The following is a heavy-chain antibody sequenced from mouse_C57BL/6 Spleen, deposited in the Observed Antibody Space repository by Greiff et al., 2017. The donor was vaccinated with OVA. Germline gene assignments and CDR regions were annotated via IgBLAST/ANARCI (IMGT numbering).Heavy chain of an antibody. V-gene: IGHV5-4*01. CDR1: GFTFSSYA. Sequence: EVQLQESGGGLVKPGGSLKLSCAASGFTFSSYAMSWVRQTPEKRLEWVATISDGGSYTYYPDNVKGRFTISRDNAKNNLYLQMSHLKSEDTAMYYCARSLVGSSYGEYYFDYWGQGTTLTVSS. D-gene: IGHD1-1*01. CDR2: ISDGGSYT. CDR3: ARSLVGSSYGEYYFDY. J-gene: IGHJ2*01.